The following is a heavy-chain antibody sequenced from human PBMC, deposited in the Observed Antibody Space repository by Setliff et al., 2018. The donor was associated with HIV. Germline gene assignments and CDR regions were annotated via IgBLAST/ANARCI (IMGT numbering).Heavy chain of an antibody. CDR2: INHSRAT. CDR1: GESLSGYY. Sequence: SETLSLTCAVYGESLSGYYWSWIRQPPGKGLEWVGEINHSRATNYIPSLQSRLTVSVDTSKNQFSLKLSSVTAADTAMYYCVRGGDSSSWYWGRWFDPWGQGTLVTVSS. D-gene: IGHD6-13*01. V-gene: IGHV4-34*01. J-gene: IGHJ5*02. CDR3: VRGGDSSSWYWGRWFDP.